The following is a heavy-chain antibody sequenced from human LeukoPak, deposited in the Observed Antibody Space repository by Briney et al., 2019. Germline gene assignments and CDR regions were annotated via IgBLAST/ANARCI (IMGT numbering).Heavy chain of an antibody. CDR1: GGSISSYY. CDR3: ARQKEYSSGWYY. V-gene: IGHV4-59*08. CDR2: IYYSGST. Sequence: SETLSLTCTVSGGSISSYYWSWIRQPPGKGLEWIGYIYYSGSTNYNPSLKSRVTISVDTSKNQFSLKLSSVTAADTAVHYCARQKEYSSGWYYWGQGTLVTVSS. D-gene: IGHD6-19*01. J-gene: IGHJ4*02.